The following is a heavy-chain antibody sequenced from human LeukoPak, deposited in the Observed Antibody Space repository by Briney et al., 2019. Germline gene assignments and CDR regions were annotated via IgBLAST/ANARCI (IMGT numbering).Heavy chain of an antibody. J-gene: IGHJ5*02. CDR2: INPTGGST. V-gene: IGHV1-46*01. Sequence: ASVKVSCKASGYTFTSYYMHWVRQAPGEGLEWMGIINPTGGSTSYAQKFQGRVTMTRDTSTSTVYMELSSLRSDDTAVYYCARVLRRAHWFDPWGQGTLVTVSS. CDR3: ARVLRRAHWFDP. CDR1: GYTFTSYY. D-gene: IGHD3-16*01.